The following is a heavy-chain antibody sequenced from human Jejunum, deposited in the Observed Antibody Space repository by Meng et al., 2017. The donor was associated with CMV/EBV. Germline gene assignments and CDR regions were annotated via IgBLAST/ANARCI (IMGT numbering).Heavy chain of an antibody. CDR3: ARDLAVGRIWFDP. Sequence: ASGLTFSNFGMHLVRQAPGKGLEWVADIWYHGRDMYYTDSVKGRFTISRDDSKSTVYLQMNSLRVEDTAVYYCARDLAVGRIWFDPWGQGTLVTVSS. V-gene: IGHV3-33*01. J-gene: IGHJ5*02. CDR2: IWYHGRDM. CDR1: GLTFSNFG. D-gene: IGHD6-19*01.